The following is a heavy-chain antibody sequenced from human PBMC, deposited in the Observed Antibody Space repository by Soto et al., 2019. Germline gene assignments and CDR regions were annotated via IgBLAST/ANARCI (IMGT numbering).Heavy chain of an antibody. CDR3: ARVPRQMLYGPTRNGMDV. V-gene: IGHV1-69*01. Sequence: QVQLVQSGAAVSKPGSSVKVSCKASGGTFGIYAIGWVRQAPGQGLEWMGGIIPAFGTTKNAQKFQDRVDMTADESTNTGYMELRGLRFDDTAAYYCARVPRQMLYGPTRNGMDVWGQGTRLIVSS. CDR1: GGTFGIYA. J-gene: IGHJ6*02. D-gene: IGHD2-2*02. CDR2: IIPAFGTT.